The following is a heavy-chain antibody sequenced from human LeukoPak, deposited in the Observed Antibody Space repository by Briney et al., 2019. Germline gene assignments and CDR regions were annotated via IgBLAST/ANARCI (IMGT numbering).Heavy chain of an antibody. D-gene: IGHD7-27*01. CDR3: ARDTVPPRNATEQKTGTYY. CDR1: GGSITTTNYY. V-gene: IGHV4-39*02. Sequence: SETLSLTCTVSGGSITTTNYYWAWIRQRPGQGLQSIVRVDDRGNTYSNPSLESRITMSVDTSKNQFSLRLTSVNAADTALYYCARDTVPPRNATEQKTGTYYWGLGTLVTVSS. J-gene: IGHJ4*01. CDR2: VDDRGNT.